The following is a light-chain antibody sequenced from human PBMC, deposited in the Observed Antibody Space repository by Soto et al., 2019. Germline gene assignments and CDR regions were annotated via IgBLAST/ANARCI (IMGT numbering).Light chain of an antibody. CDR1: QSISNH. Sequence: DIQMTQSPSSLSASVGDRVIITCRASQSISNHLNWYQQKPGKAPKLLIFAASSLQSGVPSRFSGSRSGPAFTLTISSLQPEDFATYYCQKSYSSPPKFGQGTKVDIK. CDR3: QKSYSSPPK. J-gene: IGKJ1*01. CDR2: AAS. V-gene: IGKV1-39*01.